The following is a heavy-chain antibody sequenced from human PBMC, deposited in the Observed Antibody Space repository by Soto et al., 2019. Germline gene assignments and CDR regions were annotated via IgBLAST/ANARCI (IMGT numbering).Heavy chain of an antibody. V-gene: IGHV1-2*04. CDR3: ARRRDSSGYYYGDAFDI. J-gene: IGHJ3*02. Sequence: QVQLVQSGAEVKKPGASVKVSCKASGYTFTGYYMHWVRQAPGQGLEWMGWINPNSGGTNYAQKFQGWVTMTRYTSISTAYMELSRLRSDDTAVYYCARRRDSSGYYYGDAFDIWGQGTMVTVSS. CDR1: GYTFTGYY. CDR2: INPNSGGT. D-gene: IGHD3-22*01.